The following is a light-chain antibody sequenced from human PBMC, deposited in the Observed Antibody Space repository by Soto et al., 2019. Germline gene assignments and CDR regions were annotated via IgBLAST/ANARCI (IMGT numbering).Light chain of an antibody. CDR1: QSVTGTY. Sequence: EIVLTQSPGTLSLSPGERATLSCRASQSVTGTYLAWYQQKPGQAPRLLMYGASSRATDIPDRFSGSGSGTDFTLTISGLEPEDFAVYYCQQYGNSPYTFGQGTKLEIK. CDR2: GAS. J-gene: IGKJ2*01. CDR3: QQYGNSPYT. V-gene: IGKV3-20*01.